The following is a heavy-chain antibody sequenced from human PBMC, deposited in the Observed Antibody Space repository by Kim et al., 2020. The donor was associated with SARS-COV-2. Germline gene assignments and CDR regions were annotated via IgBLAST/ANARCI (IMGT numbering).Heavy chain of an antibody. V-gene: IGHV4-39*01. J-gene: IGHJ5*02. D-gene: IGHD4-17*01. CDR3: ARLTTYNRVAEP. CDR2: IYYSGST. CDR1: GGSISSSSYY. Sequence: SETLSLTCTVSGGSISSSSYYWGWIRQPPGKGLEWIGSIYYSGSTYYNPSLKSRVTISVDTSKNQFSLKLSSVTAADTAVYYCARLTTYNRVAEPWGQGTLVTVSS.